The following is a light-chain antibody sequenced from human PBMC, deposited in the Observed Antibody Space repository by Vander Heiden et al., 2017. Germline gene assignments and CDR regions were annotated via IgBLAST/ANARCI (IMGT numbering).Light chain of an antibody. V-gene: IGKV3-20*01. Sequence: IVLTPSPGTLSLSPGESATLSCRASQSVSSSYLAWYQQKPGQAPRLLIYGASSRATGIPDRFSGSGSGTDFTLTISRLEPEDFAVYYCQQDGSSPRTFGQGTKVEIK. J-gene: IGKJ1*01. CDR3: QQDGSSPRT. CDR2: GAS. CDR1: QSVSSSY.